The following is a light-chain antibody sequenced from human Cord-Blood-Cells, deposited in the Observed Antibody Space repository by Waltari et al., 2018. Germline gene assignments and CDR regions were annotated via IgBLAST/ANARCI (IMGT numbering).Light chain of an antibody. CDR1: QSVSSY. Sequence: IVLTQSPATLSLSPGERATLSSRASQSVSSYLAWYQQKPSQAPRLLIYDASSRATGIPARFSGSGSGTDFTLTISSLEPEDFAVYYCQQRSSFGGGTKVEIK. CDR3: QQRSS. V-gene: IGKV3-11*01. J-gene: IGKJ4*01. CDR2: DAS.